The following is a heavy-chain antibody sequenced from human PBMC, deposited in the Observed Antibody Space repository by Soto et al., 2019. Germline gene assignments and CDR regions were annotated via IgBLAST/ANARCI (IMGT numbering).Heavy chain of an antibody. J-gene: IGHJ4*02. CDR1: GGSVSRDSNF. Sequence: GTLSLTCTVSGGSVSRDSNFWSWIRPPPGKGLEWIGYIYYSGASRYNPSLGSRVTISIDSSKTQASLTLTSVTAADTAVYYCARGYRHYAHWGRGTLVTVSS. CDR3: ARGYRHYAH. CDR2: IYYSGAS. D-gene: IGHD4-17*01. V-gene: IGHV4-61*01.